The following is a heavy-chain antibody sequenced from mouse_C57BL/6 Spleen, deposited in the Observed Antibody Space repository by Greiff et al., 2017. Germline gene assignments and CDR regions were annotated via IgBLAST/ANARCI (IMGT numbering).Heavy chain of an antibody. D-gene: IGHD1-1*01. CDR1: GYSFTDYN. Sequence: VQLQQSGPELVKPGASVQISCKASGYSFTDYNMNWVKQSNGQSLEWIGVINPNYGTTSYNQKFKGKATLTVDKSSSTAYMQLNSLTSEGSAVYYCARSGLRHQYYFDYWGQGTTLTVSA. CDR3: ARSGLRHQYYFDY. V-gene: IGHV1-39*01. CDR2: INPNYGTT. J-gene: IGHJ2*01.